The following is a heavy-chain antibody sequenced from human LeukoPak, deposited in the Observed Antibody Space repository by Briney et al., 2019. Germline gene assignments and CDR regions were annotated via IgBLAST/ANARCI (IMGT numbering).Heavy chain of an antibody. V-gene: IGHV1-18*01. D-gene: IGHD6-13*01. CDR3: ARARGEYSSSLDYYYYGMDV. CDR1: GYTFTSYG. CDR2: ISAYNGST. Sequence: ASVKVSCKASGYTFTSYGISWVRQAPGQGLEWMGWISAYNGSTNYAQKLQGRVTMTTDTSTSTAYMELRSLRSDDTAVYYCARARGEYSSSLDYYYYGMDVWGQGTTVTVSS. J-gene: IGHJ6*02.